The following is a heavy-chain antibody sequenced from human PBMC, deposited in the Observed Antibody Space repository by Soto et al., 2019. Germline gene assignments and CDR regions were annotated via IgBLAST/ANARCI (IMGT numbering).Heavy chain of an antibody. D-gene: IGHD6-19*01. J-gene: IGHJ5*02. CDR1: GFTFNNFA. CDR3: SRCTLDTIVISGWCNWFGP. Sequence: EVQLLESGGGLVQPGGSLRLSCAASGFTFNNFAMSWVGQSPGKGLEWVSAVSGGGGETYYADSVKGRFTLSRDNFKNTLDLQRNSLRADDTAIYFCSRCTLDTIVISGWCNWFGPWGQRPLVTVSS. CDR2: VSGGGGET. V-gene: IGHV3-23*01.